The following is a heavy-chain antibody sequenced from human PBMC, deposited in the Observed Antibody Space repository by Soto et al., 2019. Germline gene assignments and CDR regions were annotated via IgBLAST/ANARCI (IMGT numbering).Heavy chain of an antibody. CDR3: ASLRSGYEH. Sequence: SVKVTCTASGGPFISYAVVWVRQAPGQGLEWMGGIIPIFGTANYAQKFRGRVTITADESTSTAYMELSSLRSEDTAVYYCASLRSGYEHWGQGTLVTVSS. D-gene: IGHD5-12*01. V-gene: IGHV1-69*01. CDR2: IIPIFGTA. CDR1: GGPFISYA. J-gene: IGHJ4*02.